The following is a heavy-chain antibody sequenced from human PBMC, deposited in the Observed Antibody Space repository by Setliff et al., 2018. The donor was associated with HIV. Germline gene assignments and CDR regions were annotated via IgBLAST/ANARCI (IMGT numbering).Heavy chain of an antibody. CDR1: GDSISSVSYS. V-gene: IGHV4-39*01. Sequence: SETLSLTCTVSGDSISSVSYSWGWIRQPPGKGLEWIGYMYSGGNTYYKPSLKSRVTMSVDSSKNQFSLKVNSVTAADTAVYYCARIDGEAADTNYWGQGTLVTVSS. CDR2: MYSGGNT. D-gene: IGHD6-13*01. J-gene: IGHJ4*02. CDR3: ARIDGEAADTNY.